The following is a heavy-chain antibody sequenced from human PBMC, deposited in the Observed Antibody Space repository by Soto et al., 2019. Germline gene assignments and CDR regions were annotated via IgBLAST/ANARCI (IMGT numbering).Heavy chain of an antibody. V-gene: IGHV1-18*04. D-gene: IGHD6-19*01. Sequence: ASVKVSCKASGYTFTSYGISWVRQAPGQGLEWMGWISAYNGNTNYAQKLQGRVTMTTDTSTSTAYMELSSLRSEDTAVYYCARDGSGWYYFDYWGQGTLVTVSS. CDR1: GYTFTSYG. J-gene: IGHJ4*02. CDR2: ISAYNGNT. CDR3: ARDGSGWYYFDY.